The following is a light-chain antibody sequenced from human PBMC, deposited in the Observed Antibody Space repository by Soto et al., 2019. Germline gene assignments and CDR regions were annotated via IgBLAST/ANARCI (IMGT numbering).Light chain of an antibody. Sequence: EIVLTQSPATLSVSPGASATLYCRASQSVSTNLAWYQQKPGQVPRVLIYGASTRATEIPARFSGSGSGTEFTPTIDSLQSEDFAVYYCQQYNNWPRTFGQGTKVDIK. CDR3: QQYNNWPRT. CDR1: QSVSTN. V-gene: IGKV3-15*01. CDR2: GAS. J-gene: IGKJ1*01.